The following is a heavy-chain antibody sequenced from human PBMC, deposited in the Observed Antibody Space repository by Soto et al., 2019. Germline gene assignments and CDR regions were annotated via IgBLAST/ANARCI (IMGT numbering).Heavy chain of an antibody. CDR2: ISAYNGNT. D-gene: IGHD1-26*01. Sequence: AASVKVSCKASGYTFTSYGISWVRQAPGQGLEWMGWISAYNGNTNYAQKLQGRVTMTTDTSTSTAYMELRSLRSDDTAVYYCARDRAVGATYYYYYGMDVWGQGTTVTVSS. CDR1: GYTFTSYG. V-gene: IGHV1-18*01. CDR3: ARDRAVGATYYYYYGMDV. J-gene: IGHJ6*02.